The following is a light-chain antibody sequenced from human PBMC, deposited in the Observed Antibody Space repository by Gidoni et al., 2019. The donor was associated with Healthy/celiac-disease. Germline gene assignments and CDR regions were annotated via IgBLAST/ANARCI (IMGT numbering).Light chain of an antibody. CDR2: KAS. Sequence: DIQMTQSPSTLSASVGDRVTITCRASQSISSWLAWYQQKPGKAPKLLIYKASSLESGVPSRFSGSGSGTEFTLTISSLPPDYFATYYCQQYNSYSTFGQGTKLEIK. CDR3: QQYNSYST. J-gene: IGKJ2*01. V-gene: IGKV1-5*03. CDR1: QSISSW.